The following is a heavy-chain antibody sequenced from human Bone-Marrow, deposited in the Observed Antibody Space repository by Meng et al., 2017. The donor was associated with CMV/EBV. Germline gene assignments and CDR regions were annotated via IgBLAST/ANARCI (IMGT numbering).Heavy chain of an antibody. V-gene: IGHV3-74*01. CDR1: GFTFSSYW. J-gene: IGHJ6*02. D-gene: IGHD1-26*01. CDR2: INSDGSST. CDR3: ARDSSGSFLPDVYYYYGMDV. Sequence: GESLKISCAASGFTFSSYWMHWVRQAPGKGLVWVSRINSDGSSTSYADSVKGRFTISRDNAKNTLYLQMNSLRAEDTAVYYCARDSSGSFLPDVYYYYGMDVWGQGTTVTVSS.